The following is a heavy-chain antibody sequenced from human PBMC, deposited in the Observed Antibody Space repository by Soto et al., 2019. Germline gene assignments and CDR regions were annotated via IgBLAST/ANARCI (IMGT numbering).Heavy chain of an antibody. CDR2: LSGTGGTT. D-gene: IGHD6-25*01. CDR1: GFAFSSYA. J-gene: IGHJ4*02. V-gene: IGHV3-23*01. Sequence: EVQQLESGGNLVQPGGSLRLSCAASGFAFSSYAMTWVRQAPGKGLEWVSALSGTGGTTYSADSVRGRFTIARDNSKNTLYLQMNGLSPEDSAIYYCAKFIVGTGGSSGWPWFHDSWGQGTLVTVSS. CDR3: AKFIVGTGGSSGWPWFHDS.